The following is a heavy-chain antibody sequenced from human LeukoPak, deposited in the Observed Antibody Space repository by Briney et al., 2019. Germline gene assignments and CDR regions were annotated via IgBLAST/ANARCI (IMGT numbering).Heavy chain of an antibody. CDR2: ISGSGGST. CDR1: GFTVSSNY. D-gene: IGHD1-26*01. V-gene: IGHV3-23*01. Sequence: GGSLRLSCAVSGFTVSSNYMSWVRQAPGKGLEWVSAISGSGGSTYYADSVKGRFTISRDNSKNTLYLQMNSLRAEDTAVYYCAKDLGGSYGGNWFDPWGQGTLVTVSS. CDR3: AKDLGGSYGGNWFDP. J-gene: IGHJ5*02.